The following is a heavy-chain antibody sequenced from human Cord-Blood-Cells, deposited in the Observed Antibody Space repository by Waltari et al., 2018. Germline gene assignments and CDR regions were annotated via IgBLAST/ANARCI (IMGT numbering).Heavy chain of an antibody. J-gene: IGHJ4*02. D-gene: IGHD3-22*01. CDR1: FTFSSYG. CDR3: ARERYDSSGYSGFDY. V-gene: IGHV3-33*01. CDR2: IWYDGSNK. Sequence: FTFSSYGMHWVRQAPGKGLEWVAVIWYDGSNKYYADSVKDRFTISRDNSKNTLYLQMNSLRAEDTAVYYCARERYDSSGYSGFDYWGQGTLVTVSS.